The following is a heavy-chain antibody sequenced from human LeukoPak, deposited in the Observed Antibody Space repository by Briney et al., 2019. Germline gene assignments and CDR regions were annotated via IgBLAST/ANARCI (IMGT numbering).Heavy chain of an antibody. V-gene: IGHV3-15*01. D-gene: IGHD3-22*01. J-gene: IGHJ3*02. CDR1: GFTFSNAW. CDR2: IKSKTDGGTT. Sequence: GGSLRLSCAASGFTFSNAWMSWVRQAPGKGLEWVGRIKSKTDGGTTDYAAPVKGRFTISRDDSKNTLYLQMNSLKTEDTAVYYCTTSPYYYDSSGYLQVGIWGQGTMVTVSS. CDR3: TTSPYYYDSSGYLQVGI.